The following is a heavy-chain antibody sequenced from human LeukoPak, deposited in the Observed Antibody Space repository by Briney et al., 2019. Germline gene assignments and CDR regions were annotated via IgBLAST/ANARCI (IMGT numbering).Heavy chain of an antibody. J-gene: IGHJ4*02. CDR3: ARVSSRRFPPTYNYDRRNYFDY. Sequence: GGSLRLSCAASGFTFSSYGMHWVRQAPGKGLEWVAFIRYDGSNKYYADSVKGRFTISRDNSKNTLYLQMNSLRAEDTAVYYCARVSSRRFPPTYNYDRRNYFDYWGQGTLVTVSS. D-gene: IGHD3-22*01. CDR1: GFTFSSYG. V-gene: IGHV3-30*02. CDR2: IRYDGSNK.